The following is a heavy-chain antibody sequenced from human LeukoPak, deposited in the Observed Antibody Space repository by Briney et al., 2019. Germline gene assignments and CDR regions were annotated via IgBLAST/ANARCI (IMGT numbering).Heavy chain of an antibody. CDR1: GGSFSGYY. V-gene: IGHV4-34*01. CDR3: ARPDCSGGSCLSSYYFDY. Sequence: SETLSLTCAVYGGSFSGYYWSWIRQPPGKGLEWIGEINHSGSTNYNPSLKSRVTISVDTYKNQFSLKLSSVTAADTAVYYCARPDCSGGSCLSSYYFDYWGQGTLVTVSS. J-gene: IGHJ4*02. CDR2: INHSGST. D-gene: IGHD2-15*01.